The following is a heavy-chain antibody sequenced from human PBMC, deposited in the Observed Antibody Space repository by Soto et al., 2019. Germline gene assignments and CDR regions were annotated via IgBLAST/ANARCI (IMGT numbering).Heavy chain of an antibody. J-gene: IGHJ6*02. V-gene: IGHV6-1*01. CDR2: TYYRSKWYN. CDR3: ARDCRMMQQLVPSRGMDV. CDR1: GDSVSSNSAA. Sequence: SQTLSLTCAISGDSVSSNSAAWNWIRQSPSRGLEWLGRTYYRSKWYNDYAVSVKSRITINPDTSKNQFSLQLNSVTPEDTAVYYCARDCRMMQQLVPSRGMDVWGQGTTVTVSS. D-gene: IGHD6-13*01.